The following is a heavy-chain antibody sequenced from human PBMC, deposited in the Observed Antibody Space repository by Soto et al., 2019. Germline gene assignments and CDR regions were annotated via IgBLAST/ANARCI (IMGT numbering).Heavy chain of an antibody. D-gene: IGHD4-17*01. CDR2: ISWNSGSR. Sequence: EVQLVESGGGLVQPGRSLRLSCAASGFTFDDYAMHWVRQVPGKGPEWVSGISWNSGSRGYAESVRGRFTISRDNAKNSLYLQMNSLRAEDTALYYCAKSKVALEILKTTVTTFWGPFHIWGQGTMVTVSS. CDR3: AKSKVALEILKTTVTTFWGPFHI. CDR1: GFTFDDYA. V-gene: IGHV3-9*01. J-gene: IGHJ3*02.